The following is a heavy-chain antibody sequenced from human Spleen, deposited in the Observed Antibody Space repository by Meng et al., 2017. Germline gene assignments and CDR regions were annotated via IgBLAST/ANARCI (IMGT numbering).Heavy chain of an antibody. CDR2: ISGSGGTT. V-gene: IGHV3-23*01. CDR1: GFSFSSYA. D-gene: IGHD3-10*01. J-gene: IGHJ4*02. Sequence: LSLTCAASGFSFSSYAMSWVRQAPGKRLEWVSGISGSGGTTYYADSVKGQFIISRDNSKNTLYLQMSSLRAEDTAVYYCAKAYGSGSYSHVDYWGQGTLVTVSS. CDR3: AKAYGSGSYSHVDY.